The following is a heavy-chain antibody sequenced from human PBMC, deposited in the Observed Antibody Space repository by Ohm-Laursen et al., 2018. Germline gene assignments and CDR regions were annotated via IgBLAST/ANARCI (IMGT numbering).Heavy chain of an antibody. CDR2: IYSSGST. Sequence: GTLSLTCIVSGDSISSYYWSWIRQPAGKGLEWIGRIYSSGSTNYNPSLKSRVTMSVDTSKSQFSLKVNSVTAADTAVYYCARSFDTYYFALWGQGTLVTVSS. J-gene: IGHJ4*02. CDR1: GDSISSYY. V-gene: IGHV4-4*07. CDR3: ARSFDTYYFAL.